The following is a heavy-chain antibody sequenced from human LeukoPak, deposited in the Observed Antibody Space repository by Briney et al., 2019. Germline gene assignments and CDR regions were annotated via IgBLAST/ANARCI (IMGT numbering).Heavy chain of an antibody. CDR2: ISGSGSST. V-gene: IGHV3-23*01. CDR3: AKRDGYNSNPLKD. CDR1: GFTFSSYA. J-gene: IGHJ4*02. D-gene: IGHD5-24*01. Sequence: GGSLRLSCAASGFTFSSYAMSWVRQAPGKGLEWVSAISGSGSSTYYADSVKGRFTISRDNSRNTLYLQMNSLRAEDTALYYCAKRDGYNSNPLKDWGQGTLVTVSS.